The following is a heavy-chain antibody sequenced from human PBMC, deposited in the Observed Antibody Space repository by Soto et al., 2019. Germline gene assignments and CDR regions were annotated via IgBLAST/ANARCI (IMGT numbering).Heavy chain of an antibody. CDR2: IYYSGST. V-gene: IGHV4-59*01. CDR1: GGSISSYY. CDR3: ARGPLDIVVVPAAIKDNWFDP. D-gene: IGHD2-2*01. J-gene: IGHJ5*02. Sequence: PSETLSLTCTVSGGSISSYYWSWIRQPPGKGLEWIGYIYYSGSTNYNPSLKSRVTISVDTSKNQFSLKLSSVTAADTAVYYCARGPLDIVVVPAAIKDNWFDPWGQGTLVTVSS.